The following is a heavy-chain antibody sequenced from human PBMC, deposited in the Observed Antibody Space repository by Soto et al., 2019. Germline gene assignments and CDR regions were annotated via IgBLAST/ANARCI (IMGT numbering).Heavy chain of an antibody. Sequence: ASVKVSCKAPGYTFTGSYMHWVRQAPGQGLEWMGWINPNSGGTNYAQKFQGRVNMTRDTSISTAYMELSRPRSDDTAVYYCARSRKVGAFDIWGQATIVTLSS. D-gene: IGHD3-3*01. CDR3: ARSRKVGAFDI. J-gene: IGHJ3*02. CDR1: GYTFTGSY. CDR2: INPNSGGT. V-gene: IGHV1-2*02.